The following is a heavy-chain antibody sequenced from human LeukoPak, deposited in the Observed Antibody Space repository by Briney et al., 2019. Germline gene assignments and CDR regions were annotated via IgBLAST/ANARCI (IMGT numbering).Heavy chain of an antibody. D-gene: IGHD3-3*01. Sequence: GGSLRLSCAASGFTVSSNYMSWVRQAPGKGLEWVSVIYSGGSTYYADSVKGRFTISRDNSKNTLYLQMNSLRAEDTAVYYCARAIDDFWSGYYNWGQGTLVTVSS. CDR2: IYSGGST. V-gene: IGHV3-53*01. CDR1: GFTVSSNY. CDR3: ARAIDDFWSGYYN. J-gene: IGHJ4*02.